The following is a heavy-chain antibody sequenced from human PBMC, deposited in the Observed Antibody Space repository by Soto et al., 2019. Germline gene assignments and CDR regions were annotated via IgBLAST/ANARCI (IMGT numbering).Heavy chain of an antibody. Sequence: SETLSLTCTVSGGSIISDYWSWVRQPPGKGLEWIGHIYYTGTTTYSPSLKSRIIISLAASRNQFSLNLNSVTAADTAVYYCARDRKFYYHLAGSYYYYPMEVWGQGTTVS. D-gene: IGHD6-19*01. J-gene: IGHJ6*02. CDR3: ARDRKFYYHLAGSYYYYPMEV. V-gene: IGHV4-59*01. CDR2: IYYTGTT. CDR1: GGSIISDY.